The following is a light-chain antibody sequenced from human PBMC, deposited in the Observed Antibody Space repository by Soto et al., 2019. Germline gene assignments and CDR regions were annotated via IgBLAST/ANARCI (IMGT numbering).Light chain of an antibody. J-gene: IGKJ4*01. CDR1: QGISSY. V-gene: IGKV1-9*01. CDR3: QQHNSYPLT. Sequence: DIQLTQSPSFLSASVGDRVTITCRASQGISSYLAWYQQKPGKAPKLLIYAASTLQSGVPSRFSGSVSGKEFTLTISSLQPEDFATYYCQQHNSYPLTFGGGTKVEIK. CDR2: AAS.